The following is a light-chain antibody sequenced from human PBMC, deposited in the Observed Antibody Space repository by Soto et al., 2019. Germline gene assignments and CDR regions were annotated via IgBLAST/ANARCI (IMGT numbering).Light chain of an antibody. CDR1: SSNIGAGYD. CDR3: QSYDSSLSGVV. V-gene: IGLV1-40*01. Sequence: QSVLTQPPSVSGAPGQRVTISCTGSSSNIGAGYDVHWYQQLPGTAPKPLIYGNSNRPSGVPDRFPGSKSGTSASLAITGLQAEDEADYYCQSYDSSLSGVVFGGGTKLTVL. J-gene: IGLJ2*01. CDR2: GNS.